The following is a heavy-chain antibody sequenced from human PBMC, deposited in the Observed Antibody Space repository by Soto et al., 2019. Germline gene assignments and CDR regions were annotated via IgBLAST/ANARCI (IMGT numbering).Heavy chain of an antibody. V-gene: IGHV3-7*04. J-gene: IGHJ4*02. CDR3: ARGLEDYIWGSYRFDY. Sequence: GGSLRLSCAASGFTFSSYWMSWVRQAPGKGLEWVANIKQDGSEKYYVDSVKGRFTISRDNAKNSLYLQMNSLRAEDTAVYYCARGLEDYIWGSYRFDYWGQGTLVTVSS. D-gene: IGHD3-16*02. CDR1: GFTFSSYW. CDR2: IKQDGSEK.